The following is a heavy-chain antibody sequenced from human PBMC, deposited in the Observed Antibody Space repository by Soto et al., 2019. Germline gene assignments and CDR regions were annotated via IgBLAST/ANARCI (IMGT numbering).Heavy chain of an antibody. J-gene: IGHJ4*02. CDR1: GITTSVYW. D-gene: IGHD3-10*01. V-gene: IGHV3-7*03. Sequence: EVQVVESGGALARPGASLRLSCVASGITTSVYWMAWVRQAPGRGLEWVASIKSDGSVNYYMDSLKGRFTISRDSAINSLYLQLSSLRGEDTAVYFCVAGDNAGYWGQGTLVTVSP. CDR3: VAGDNAGY. CDR2: IKSDGSVN.